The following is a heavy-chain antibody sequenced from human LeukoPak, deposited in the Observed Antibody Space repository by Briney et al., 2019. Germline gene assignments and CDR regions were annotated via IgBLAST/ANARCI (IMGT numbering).Heavy chain of an antibody. Sequence: GGSLRLSCAASGFTFSSYGMSWVRQAPGKGLEWVSGISGSGGSTYYADSVKGRFTISRDNSKNTLYLQMNSLRPDDTALYYCSTDPRLLIYWGHGTLVTVSS. V-gene: IGHV3-23*01. CDR2: ISGSGGST. CDR1: GFTFSSYG. D-gene: IGHD2-8*01. J-gene: IGHJ4*01. CDR3: STDPRLLIY.